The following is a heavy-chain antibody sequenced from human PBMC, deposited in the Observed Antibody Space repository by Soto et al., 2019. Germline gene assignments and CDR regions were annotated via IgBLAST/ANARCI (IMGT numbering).Heavy chain of an antibody. CDR2: IIPIFGTA. J-gene: IGHJ6*02. Sequence: SVKVSCKASGGTFSSYAISWVRKAPGQGLEWMGGIIPIFGTANYAQKFQGRVTITADKSTSTAYMELSSLRSEDTAVYYCATTITMIVVATNYYGMDVWGQGTTVTVSS. CDR3: ATTITMIVVATNYYGMDV. D-gene: IGHD3-22*01. V-gene: IGHV1-69*06. CDR1: GGTFSSYA.